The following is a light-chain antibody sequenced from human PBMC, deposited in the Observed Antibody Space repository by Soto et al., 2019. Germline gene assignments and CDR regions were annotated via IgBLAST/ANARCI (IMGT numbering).Light chain of an antibody. CDR2: RND. V-gene: IGLV1-47*01. J-gene: IGLJ2*01. CDR3: AVWDNSLNGVA. CDR1: NSNMGRNY. Sequence: QSVLTQPPSASGTPGQSVTISCSGSNSNMGRNYDYWYQQVPGTAPKLLMYRNDVRPSGVPDRFSGSKSGTSASLAISGLRSEDEADYYCAVWDNSLNGVAFGGGTKLTVL.